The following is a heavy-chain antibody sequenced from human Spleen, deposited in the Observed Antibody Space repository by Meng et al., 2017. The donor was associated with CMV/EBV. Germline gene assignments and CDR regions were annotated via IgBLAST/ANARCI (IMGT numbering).Heavy chain of an antibody. CDR1: TFTSYG. CDR2: ISAYNGNT. Sequence: TFTSYGSSWVQQAPGQGLEWMGWISAYNGNTNYAQKLQGRVTMTTDTSTSTAYMELRSLRSDDTAVYYCARVPIPGIEAASLYNWFDPWGQGTLVTVSS. CDR3: ARVPIPGIEAASLYNWFDP. V-gene: IGHV1-18*01. D-gene: IGHD6-13*01. J-gene: IGHJ5*02.